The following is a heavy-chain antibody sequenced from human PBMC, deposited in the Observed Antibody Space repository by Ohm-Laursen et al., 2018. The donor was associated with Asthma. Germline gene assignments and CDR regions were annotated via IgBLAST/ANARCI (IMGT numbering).Heavy chain of an antibody. Sequence: TLSLTCTVSGGSIGSDDYYWSWIRQHPAKGLEWIGYIYYSGNTYSNPSLRSRVAISVDTSTNQFSLNLTSVTAADTAVYYCARGSFYYESTGYYFFDHWGQGALVTVSS. D-gene: IGHD3-22*01. V-gene: IGHV4-31*03. CDR3: ARGSFYYESTGYYFFDH. CDR2: IYYSGNT. CDR1: GGSIGSDDYY. J-gene: IGHJ4*02.